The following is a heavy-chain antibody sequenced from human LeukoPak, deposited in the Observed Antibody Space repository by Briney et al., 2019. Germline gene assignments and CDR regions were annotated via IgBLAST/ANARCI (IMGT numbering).Heavy chain of an antibody. V-gene: IGHV1-69*01. CDR1: GGTFSSYA. D-gene: IGHD6-13*01. Sequence: GASAKVSCKASGGTFSSYAIILVRQAPGQGLEWMGGIIPIFGTANYAQKFQARVTITADESTSTAYMELSSLRSEDTAVYYCARARLHSTINWFDPWGQGTLVTVSS. CDR2: IIPIFGTA. CDR3: ARARLHSTINWFDP. J-gene: IGHJ5*02.